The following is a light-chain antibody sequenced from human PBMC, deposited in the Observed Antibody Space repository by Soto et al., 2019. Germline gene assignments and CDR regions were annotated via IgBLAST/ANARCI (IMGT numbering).Light chain of an antibody. CDR1: QPVSSNY. Sequence: EIVLTQSPGTLSLSPGERATLSCRAIQPVSSNYLAWYQQKPGQAPRLLIYSASTMATGIPDRFSGSGSGADFTLTITRLEPEDFAVYYCHQYGRAPRTFGQGTKVDIK. V-gene: IGKV3-20*01. J-gene: IGKJ1*01. CDR2: SAS. CDR3: HQYGRAPRT.